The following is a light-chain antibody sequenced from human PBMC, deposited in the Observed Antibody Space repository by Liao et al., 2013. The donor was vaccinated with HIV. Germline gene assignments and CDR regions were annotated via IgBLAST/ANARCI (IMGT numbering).Light chain of an antibody. V-gene: IGLV3-21*04. CDR1: NIGSKS. Sequence: SYVLTQPPSVSVAPGKTASITCGGNNIGSKSVHWYQQKPGQAPVLVIYSDSDRPSGIPERFSGSNSGNTATLTISRVEGGDEADYYCLVWDSTSDHRVFGGGTKLTVV. CDR3: LVWDSTSDHRV. J-gene: IGLJ3*02. CDR2: SDS.